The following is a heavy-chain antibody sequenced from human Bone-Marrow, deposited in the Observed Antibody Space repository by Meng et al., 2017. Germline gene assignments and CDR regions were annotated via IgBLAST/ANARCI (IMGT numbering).Heavy chain of an antibody. J-gene: IGHJ4*02. CDR2: IYYSGST. CDR1: GGSISSGGYY. V-gene: IGHV4-31*01. Sequence: QGRLQESGPGLVKPSGTLSLTCAVPGGSISSGGYYWSWIRQHPGKGLEWIGYIYYSGSTYYNPSLKSLVTISVDTSKNQFSLKLSSVTAADTAVYYCARWAPSSRTFDYWGQGTLVTVSS. D-gene: IGHD6-13*01. CDR3: ARWAPSSRTFDY.